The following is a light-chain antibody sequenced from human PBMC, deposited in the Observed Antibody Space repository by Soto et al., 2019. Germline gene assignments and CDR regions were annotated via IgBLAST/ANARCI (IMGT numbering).Light chain of an antibody. J-gene: IGLJ1*01. V-gene: IGLV2-14*01. CDR2: DVT. CDR1: SSVVGDNNY. Sequence: QSALTQPASVSGSPGQSITISCTGTSSVVGDNNYVSWYQQHPGKAPKLMIYDVTHRPSGISNRFSGSKSGNTASLTISGLQAEDEADYYCSSYTSSSTLYVFGTGTKLTVL. CDR3: SSYTSSSTLYV.